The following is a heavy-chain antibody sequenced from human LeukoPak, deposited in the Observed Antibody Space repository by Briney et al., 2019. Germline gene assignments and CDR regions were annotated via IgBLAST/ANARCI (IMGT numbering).Heavy chain of an antibody. D-gene: IGHD6-19*01. CDR1: GFTFSSYS. CDR2: ISSSSSYI. Sequence: GGSLRLSCAASGFTFSSYSMDWVRQAPGKGLEWVSSISSSSSYIYYADSVKGRFTISRDNAKNSLYLQMNSLRAEDTAVYYCAKGGQGNIAVAGPRVLRAFDIWGQGTMVTVSS. V-gene: IGHV3-21*01. J-gene: IGHJ3*02. CDR3: AKGGQGNIAVAGPRVLRAFDI.